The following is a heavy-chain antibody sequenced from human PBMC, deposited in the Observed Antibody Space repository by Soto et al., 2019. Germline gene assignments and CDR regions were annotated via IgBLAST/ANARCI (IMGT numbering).Heavy chain of an antibody. D-gene: IGHD3-22*01. CDR2: MNPNSGNT. CDR1: GYTFTSYD. Sequence: GAAVKVSCKASGYTFTSYDINWVRQATGQVLEWMGWMNPNSGNTGYAQKFQGRVTMTRSTSISTAYMELSSLRSEDTAVYYCARGGYYYDSSAYYRPFDYWGQGTLVPVSS. V-gene: IGHV1-8*01. J-gene: IGHJ4*02. CDR3: ARGGYYYDSSAYYRPFDY.